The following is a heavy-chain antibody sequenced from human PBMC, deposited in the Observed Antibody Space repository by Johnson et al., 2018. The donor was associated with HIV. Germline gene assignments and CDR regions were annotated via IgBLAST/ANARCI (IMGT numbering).Heavy chain of an antibody. CDR3: VRVSLGYSYGYDAFDI. CDR2: ISYDGSNK. D-gene: IGHD5-18*01. J-gene: IGHJ3*02. CDR1: GFTFSSYG. V-gene: IGHV3-30*03. Sequence: QVQLVESGGELVQPGGSLRLSCAASGFTFSSYGMHWVRQAPGKGLEWVAVISYDGSNKYYADSVKGRFTTSRDNSKNTLYLQMNILRSEDTAVYYCVRVSLGYSYGYDAFDIWGQGTMVTVSS.